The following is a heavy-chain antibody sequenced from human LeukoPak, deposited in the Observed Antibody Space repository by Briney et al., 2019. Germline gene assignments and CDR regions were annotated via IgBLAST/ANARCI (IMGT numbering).Heavy chain of an antibody. Sequence: ASVKVSCKASGYSFTSYAISWVRQAPGQGLEWVGWISAYNGNTDYAQKLQVRVTMTTDIPTSTAYMELRGLRSDDTAVYYCARVVVVGDNYFDYWGQGTLVAVSS. V-gene: IGHV1-18*01. D-gene: IGHD2-15*01. CDR1: GYSFTSYA. J-gene: IGHJ4*02. CDR2: ISAYNGNT. CDR3: ARVVVVGDNYFDY.